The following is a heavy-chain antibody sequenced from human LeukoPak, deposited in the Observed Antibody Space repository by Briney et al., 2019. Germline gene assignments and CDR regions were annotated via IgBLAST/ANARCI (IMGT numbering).Heavy chain of an antibody. CDR1: GGTFSSYA. D-gene: IGHD4-23*01. J-gene: IGHJ4*02. CDR2: IIPIFGTV. V-gene: IGHV1-69*05. CDR3: ARLSNYGGNSGDDY. Sequence: ASVKVSCKASGGTFSSYAISWVRQAPGQGLEWMGGIIPIFGTVNYAQKFQGRVTITTDESTSTAYMELSSLRSEDTAVYYCARLSNYGGNSGDDYWGQGTLVTVSS.